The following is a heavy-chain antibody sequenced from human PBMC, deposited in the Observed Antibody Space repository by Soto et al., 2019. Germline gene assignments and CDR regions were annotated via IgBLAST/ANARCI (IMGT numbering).Heavy chain of an antibody. J-gene: IGHJ5*02. V-gene: IGHV4-59*01. Sequence: SETLSLTCTVSAGSITTSYWSWIRQPLGKALEWIGYISYRGCTNYNPSLKSRLTISIDTSKSQISLKLTSMTTADTAVYYCASSGIAGREVNTWFDPWGQGTLVTVSS. CDR3: ASSGIAGREVNTWFDP. CDR2: ISYRGCT. CDR1: AGSITTSY. D-gene: IGHD6-6*01.